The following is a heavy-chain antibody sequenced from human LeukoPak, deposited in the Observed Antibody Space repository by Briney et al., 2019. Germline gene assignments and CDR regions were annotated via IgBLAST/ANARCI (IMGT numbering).Heavy chain of an antibody. J-gene: IGHJ4*02. D-gene: IGHD7-27*01. CDR2: IYRSGST. V-gene: IGHV4-39*07. CDR3: AGGVGDHWGHYFDY. Sequence: SETLSLTCTVSGGSISSSSYYWGWIRQPPGKGLEWIGSIYRSGSTYYNPSLKSRVTISVDTSKNHFSLKLSSVTAADTAVYYCAGGVGDHWGHYFDYWGQGTLITVSS. CDR1: GGSISSSSYY.